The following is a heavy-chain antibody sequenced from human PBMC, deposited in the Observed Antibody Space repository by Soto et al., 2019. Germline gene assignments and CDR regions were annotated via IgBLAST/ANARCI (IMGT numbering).Heavy chain of an antibody. CDR2: INAGNGNT. CDR1: GYTFSNFG. CDR3: ATHRAAVAGIRLVY. D-gene: IGHD6-19*01. J-gene: IGHJ4*02. V-gene: IGHV1-3*01. Sequence: ASVKVSCKASGYTFSNFGISWVRQAPGQRLEWMGWINAGNGNTKYSQKFQGRVTITRDTSASTAYMELSSLRSEDTAVYYCATHRAAVAGIRLVYWGQGTLVTVSS.